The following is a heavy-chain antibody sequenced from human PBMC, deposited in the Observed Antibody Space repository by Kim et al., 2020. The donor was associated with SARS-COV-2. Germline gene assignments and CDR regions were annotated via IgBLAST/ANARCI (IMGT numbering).Heavy chain of an antibody. V-gene: IGHV4-34*01. Sequence: SETLSLTCAVYGGSFSGYYWSWIRQPPGKGLEWIGEINHSGSTNYNPSLKSRVTISVDTSKNQFSLKLSSVTAADTAVYYCARGIGYCSGGSCPLNWFDP. J-gene: IGHJ5*02. CDR3: ARGIGYCSGGSCPLNWFDP. CDR1: GGSFSGYY. D-gene: IGHD2-15*01. CDR2: INHSGST.